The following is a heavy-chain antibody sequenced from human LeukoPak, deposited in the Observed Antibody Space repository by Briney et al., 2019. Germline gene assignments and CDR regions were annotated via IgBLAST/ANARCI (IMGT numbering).Heavy chain of an antibody. J-gene: IGHJ3*02. V-gene: IGHV3-21*06. D-gene: IGHD2-2*01. CDR1: GFTFSSYS. CDR2: ISSSSSYI. CDR3: ARDTYCSSTSCPEGEAFDI. Sequence: GGSLRLSCAASGFTFSSYSMNWVRQAPGKGLEWVSSISSSSSYIYYADSVKGRFNISRDNAKNSLYLQMNSLRAEDTAVYYCARDTYCSSTSCPEGEAFDIWGQGTMVTVSS.